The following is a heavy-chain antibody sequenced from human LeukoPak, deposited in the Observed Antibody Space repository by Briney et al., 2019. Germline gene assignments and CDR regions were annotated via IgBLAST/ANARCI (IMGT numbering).Heavy chain of an antibody. CDR1: GFTISGYW. Sequence: GGSLRLSCAASGFTISGYWMYWIRQSPAKGLEWVARVNADGSVTNYAGSVKGRFTISRDTATNIVYLQMNSLRDDETAVYYCARDLNWGQVDYWGQGTLVTVSS. D-gene: IGHD7-27*01. CDR3: ARDLNWGQVDY. CDR2: VNADGSVT. V-gene: IGHV3-74*01. J-gene: IGHJ4*02.